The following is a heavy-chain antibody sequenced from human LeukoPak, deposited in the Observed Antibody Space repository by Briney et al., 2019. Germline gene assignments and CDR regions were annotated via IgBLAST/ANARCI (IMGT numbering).Heavy chain of an antibody. J-gene: IGHJ6*03. CDR1: GFTFSDYA. CDR2: VNGRGATT. CDR3: AKAPATGEGYYFYYMDV. V-gene: IGHV3-23*01. D-gene: IGHD7-27*01. Sequence: GGSLRLSCAASGFASGFTFSDYAVSWVRQAPGRGPEWVASVNGRGATTYYADSVRGRFTISRDNSKNTVYLQMISLGADDTAVYFCAKAPATGEGYYFYYMDVWGKGTTVTVSS.